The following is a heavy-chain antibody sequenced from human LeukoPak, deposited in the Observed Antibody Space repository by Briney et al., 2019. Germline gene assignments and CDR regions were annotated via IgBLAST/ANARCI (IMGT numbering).Heavy chain of an antibody. CDR3: ARGLPPAELVDDY. V-gene: IGHV4-34*01. CDR2: INHSGST. D-gene: IGHD3-10*01. CDR1: GGSFSGYY. J-gene: IGHJ4*02. Sequence: SETLSLTRAVYGGSFSGYYWSWIRQPPGKGLEWIGEINHSGSTNYNPSLKSRVTISVDTSKNQFSLKLSSVTAADTAVYYCARGLPPAELVDDYWGQGTLVTVSS.